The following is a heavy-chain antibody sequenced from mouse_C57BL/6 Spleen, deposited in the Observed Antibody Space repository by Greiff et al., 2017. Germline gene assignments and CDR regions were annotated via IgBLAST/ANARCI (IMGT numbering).Heavy chain of an antibody. CDR3: ARYTEDYAMAY. J-gene: IGHJ4*01. V-gene: IGHV7-3*01. CDR2: IRNKANGYTT. Sequence: EVQLVESGGGLVQPGGSLSLSCAASGFTFTDYYMSWVRQPPGKALEWLGFIRNKANGYTTEYSASVKGRFTISRDNSQSILYLQMNALRAKDSATCYCARYTEDYAMAYWGQGTLVTVSA. CDR1: GFTFTDYY.